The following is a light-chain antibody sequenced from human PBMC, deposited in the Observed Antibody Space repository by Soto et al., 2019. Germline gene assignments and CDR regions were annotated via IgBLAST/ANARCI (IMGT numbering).Light chain of an antibody. V-gene: IGLV1-47*01. CDR3: AAWDDSLRAHVV. CDR2: KDD. Sequence: QSVLTQPPSASGTPGQRVTISCSGSRSNIGSNYVYWYQQLPGTAPKLLIYKDDQRPSGVPDRFSGSKSGTSASLAISGRRSEDEADYYCAAWDDSLRAHVVFGGGTKLTVL. J-gene: IGLJ2*01. CDR1: RSNIGSNY.